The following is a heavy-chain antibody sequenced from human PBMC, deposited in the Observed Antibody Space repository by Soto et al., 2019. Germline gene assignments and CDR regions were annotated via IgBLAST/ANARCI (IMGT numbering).Heavy chain of an antibody. D-gene: IGHD6-19*01. CDR3: ARGAVTGTSLFDY. CDR1: GFTFSSYA. CDR2: INKNGFTI. V-gene: IGHV3-48*02. J-gene: IGHJ4*02. Sequence: QPGGSLRLSCAASGFTFSSYAMSWVRQAPGKGLEWISFINKNGFTIYYADSVKGRFTISRDYAKNSLYLQMDSLRHEDTAVYYCARGAVTGTSLFDYWGLGTLVTVSS.